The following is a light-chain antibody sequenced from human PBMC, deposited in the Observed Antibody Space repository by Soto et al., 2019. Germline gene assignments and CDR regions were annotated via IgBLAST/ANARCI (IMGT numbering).Light chain of an antibody. Sequence: EVVLPQSPGTLSLSPGDRATLSCTASQSVSSNSLAWYQQIPGQPPRLLIYGASSRATGVPDRFTGSGSETHFTLTITRLEPEDFAVFYCQHSGRSPPLTFGGGTKVDIK. CDR1: QSVSSNS. CDR2: GAS. CDR3: QHSGRSPPLT. J-gene: IGKJ4*01. V-gene: IGKV3-20*01.